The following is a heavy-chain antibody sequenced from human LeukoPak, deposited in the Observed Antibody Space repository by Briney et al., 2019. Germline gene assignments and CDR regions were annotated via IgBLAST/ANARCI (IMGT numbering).Heavy chain of an antibody. J-gene: IGHJ4*02. Sequence: ASVKVSCKASGYTFTNYPMIWVRQAPGQGPECMGWINTNTGTPTYAQGLTGRFVFSLGTSVSTAYVQITSLQAEDTAMYYCARGGYSRGQGSPFDYWGQGTLVTVSS. CDR3: ARGGYSRGQGSPFDY. V-gene: IGHV7-4-1*02. D-gene: IGHD6-19*01. CDR2: INTNTGTP. CDR1: GYTFTNYP.